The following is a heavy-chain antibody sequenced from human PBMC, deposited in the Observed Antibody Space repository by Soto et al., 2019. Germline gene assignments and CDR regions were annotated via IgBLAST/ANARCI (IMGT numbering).Heavy chain of an antibody. J-gene: IGHJ6*03. Sequence: EVQLVESGGGLVKPGGSLRLSCAASGFTFSSYSMNWVRQAPGKGLEWVSSISSSSSYIYYADSVKGRFTISRDNAKNSLYLQMNSLRAEDTAVYYCARDGSSGWYTSGDYYYYMDVWGKGTTVTVSS. CDR1: GFTFSSYS. CDR3: ARDGSSGWYTSGDYYYYMDV. V-gene: IGHV3-21*01. D-gene: IGHD6-19*01. CDR2: ISSSSSYI.